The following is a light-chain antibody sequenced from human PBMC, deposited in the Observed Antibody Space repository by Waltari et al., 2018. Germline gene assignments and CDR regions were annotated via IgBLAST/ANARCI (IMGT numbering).Light chain of an antibody. J-gene: IGLJ1*01. CDR2: EDN. Sequence: SMLKPPHSVSSSPRKTVTISSTRSSGVIASNLVCWYQQRPGSAPTTVIYEDNQRPSVVPDRFSGSIDSSSNSASLTISGLKTEDEADYYCQSYDSSEHYLFGSGTKVTVL. CDR1: SGVIASNL. V-gene: IGLV6-57*04. CDR3: QSYDSSEHYL.